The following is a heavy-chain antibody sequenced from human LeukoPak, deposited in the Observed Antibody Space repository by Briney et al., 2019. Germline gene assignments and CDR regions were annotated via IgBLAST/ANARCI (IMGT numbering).Heavy chain of an antibody. J-gene: IGHJ2*01. Sequence: TSETLSLTCTVSGGSISSGSYYWSWIRQPAGKGLEWIGYIYYSGSTNYNPSLKSRVTISVDTSKNQFSLKLSSVTAADTAVYYCARVARATEPFRRWYFDLWGRGTLVTVSS. CDR2: IYYSGST. V-gene: IGHV4-61*10. CDR3: ARVARATEPFRRWYFDL. CDR1: GGSISSGSYY. D-gene: IGHD1-14*01.